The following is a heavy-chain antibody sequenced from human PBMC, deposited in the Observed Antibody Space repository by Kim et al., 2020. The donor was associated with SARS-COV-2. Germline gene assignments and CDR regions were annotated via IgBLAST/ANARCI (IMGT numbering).Heavy chain of an antibody. CDR1: GYTFTSYD. D-gene: IGHD3-10*01. CDR2: MNPNSGNT. Sequence: ASVKVSCKASGYTFTSYDINWVRQATGQGLEWMGWMNPNSGNTGYAQKFQGRVTMTRNTSISTAYMELSSLRSEDTAVYYEKYYGSVSYPFQRGSYYYYGMDVWGQGTTVTVSS. J-gene: IGHJ6*02. CDR3: KYYGSVSYPFQRGSYYYYGMDV. V-gene: IGHV1-8*01.